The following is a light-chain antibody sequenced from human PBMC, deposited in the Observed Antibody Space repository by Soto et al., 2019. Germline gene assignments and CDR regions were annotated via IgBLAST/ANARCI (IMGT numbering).Light chain of an antibody. CDR3: QQRRYWQVT. J-gene: IGKJ5*01. V-gene: IGKV3D-11*01. CDR1: QRVSSD. Sequence: DIVVTQSPATLSVSPGERATLSCRACQRVSSDLAWYQQKPGRAPRLLIYDASIRATGIPARFSGSGSGTDFTLTISSLEPEDFAVYYCQQRRYWQVTFGQGTRLEI. CDR2: DAS.